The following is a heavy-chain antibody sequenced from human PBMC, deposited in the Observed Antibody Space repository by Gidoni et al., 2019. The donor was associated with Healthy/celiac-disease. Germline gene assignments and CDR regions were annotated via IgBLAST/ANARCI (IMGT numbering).Heavy chain of an antibody. CDR3: ARMGDIVVVVAANYDY. CDR2: IKQDGSEK. Sequence: EVQLVESGGGLVQPGGSLRLSCAASGFTFSSYWMSWVRQAPGKGLEWVANIKQDGSEKYYVDSVRGRFTISRDNAKNSLYLQMNSLRAEDTAVYYCARMGDIVVVVAANYDYWGQGTLVTVSS. D-gene: IGHD2-15*01. V-gene: IGHV3-7*01. J-gene: IGHJ4*02. CDR1: GFTFSSYW.